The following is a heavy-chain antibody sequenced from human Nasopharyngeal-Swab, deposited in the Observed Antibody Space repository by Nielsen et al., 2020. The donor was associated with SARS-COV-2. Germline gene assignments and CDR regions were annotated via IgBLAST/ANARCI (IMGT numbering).Heavy chain of an antibody. CDR1: GGSISSGGYY. J-gene: IGHJ4*02. D-gene: IGHD3-3*01. Sequence: SETLSLTCTVSGGSISSGGYYWSWIRQHPGKGLEWIGYIYYSGSTYYNPSLKSRVTISVDTSKSQFSLKLSSVTAADTAVYYCARAGRITIFGVVNHFDYWGQGTLVTVSS. CDR2: IYYSGST. CDR3: ARAGRITIFGVVNHFDY. V-gene: IGHV4-31*03.